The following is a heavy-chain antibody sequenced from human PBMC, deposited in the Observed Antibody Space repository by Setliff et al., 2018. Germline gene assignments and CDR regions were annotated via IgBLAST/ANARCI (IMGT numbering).Heavy chain of an antibody. Sequence: ASVKVSCKASGGIFNSFSITWVRQAPGQGLEWMGRIIPLFETTNYVEKFQGRVTITADKSTSTAYMELGRLTSEDTAVYYCALEYSNSSPTVYYYMDVWGKGTTVTVS. J-gene: IGHJ6*03. CDR3: ALEYSNSSPTVYYYMDV. V-gene: IGHV1-69*06. CDR1: GGIFNSFS. D-gene: IGHD6-6*01. CDR2: IIPLFETT.